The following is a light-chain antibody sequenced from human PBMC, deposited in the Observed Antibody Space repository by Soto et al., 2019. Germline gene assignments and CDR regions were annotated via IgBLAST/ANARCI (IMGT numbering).Light chain of an antibody. CDR1: SSNIGSNT. J-gene: IGLJ1*01. CDR2: SNN. CDR3: AAWDDSLNGYV. Sequence: SVLAQPPSGSGTPGQSVTISCSGSSSNIGSNTVNWYQQLPGTAPKLLIYSNNQRPSGVPDRFSGSKSGTSASLAISGLQSEDEADYYCAAWDDSLNGYVFGTGTKVTVL. V-gene: IGLV1-44*01.